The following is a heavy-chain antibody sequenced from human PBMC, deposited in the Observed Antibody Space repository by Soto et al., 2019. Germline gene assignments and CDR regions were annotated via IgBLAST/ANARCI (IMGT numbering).Heavy chain of an antibody. J-gene: IGHJ4*02. CDR1: GYTFTSSP. CDR2: INGGNGDT. CDR3: AREYSSSAPDY. Sequence: ASVKVSCKASGYTFTSSPMHWVRQAPGQGLEWMGWINGGNGDTRYAQKFQGRVTLTRDTLASTAYMEVSSLTSEDTAIYYCAREYSSSAPDYWGPGTLVTSPQ. V-gene: IGHV1-3*01. D-gene: IGHD6-13*01.